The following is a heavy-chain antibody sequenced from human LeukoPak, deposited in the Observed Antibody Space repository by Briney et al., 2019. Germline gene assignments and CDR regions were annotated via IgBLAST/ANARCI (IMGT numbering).Heavy chain of an antibody. CDR3: ARGVEYSYGLDAFDI. CDR2: ISGSGGST. V-gene: IGHV3-23*01. J-gene: IGHJ3*02. CDR1: GFTFSSYA. D-gene: IGHD5-18*01. Sequence: PGGSLRLSCAASGFTFSSYAMSWVRQAPGKGLEWVSAISGSGGSTYYADSVKGRFTISRDNAKNSLYLQMNSLRAEDTAVYYCARGVEYSYGLDAFDIWGQGTMVTVSS.